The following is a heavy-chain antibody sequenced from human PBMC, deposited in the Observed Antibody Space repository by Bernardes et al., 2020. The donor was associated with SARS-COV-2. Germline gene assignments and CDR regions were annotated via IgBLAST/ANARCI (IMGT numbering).Heavy chain of an antibody. Sequence: SETLSLTCTVSGGSISSYYCNWIRQSPGKGLEWIGYIHSSGSTKYNPSLQSRVTISIDPSKNQFSLNLSSVTAADTALYYCAREVRSGDRYVDFWGQGTLVTVSS. J-gene: IGHJ4*02. CDR3: AREVRSGDRYVDF. CDR2: IHSSGST. CDR1: GGSISSYY. D-gene: IGHD4-17*01. V-gene: IGHV4-59*01.